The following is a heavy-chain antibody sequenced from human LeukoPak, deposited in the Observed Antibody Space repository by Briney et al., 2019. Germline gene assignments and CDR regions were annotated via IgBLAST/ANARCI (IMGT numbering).Heavy chain of an antibody. J-gene: IGHJ3*02. CDR3: ARDQGGSGSFYPDAFDI. D-gene: IGHD3-10*01. CDR1: GGSISSSSYY. V-gene: IGHV4-39*07. CDR2: IYYSGST. Sequence: SETLSLTCTVSGGSISSSSYYWGWIRQPPGKGLEWIGSIYYSGSTYYNPSLKSRVTISVDTSKNQFSLKLSSVTAADTAVYYCARDQGGSGSFYPDAFDIWGQGTMATVSS.